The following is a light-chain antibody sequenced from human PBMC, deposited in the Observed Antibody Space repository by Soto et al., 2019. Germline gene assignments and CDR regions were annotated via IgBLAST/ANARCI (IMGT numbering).Light chain of an antibody. CDR1: QGVGRD. CDR3: VHHTAYLRT. Sequence: DIQMTQSPSSLSASVGDRVTISCRASQGVGRDVGWYQQKPGKAPKRLIYAAFTLQSGVPSRFSGSGSGTEFTITINSLRSEDFATYYCVHHTAYLRTFGQVTKVEIK. V-gene: IGKV1-17*01. CDR2: AAF. J-gene: IGKJ1*01.